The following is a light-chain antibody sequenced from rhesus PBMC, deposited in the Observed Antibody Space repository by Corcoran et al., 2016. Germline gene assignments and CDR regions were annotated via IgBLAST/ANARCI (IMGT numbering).Light chain of an antibody. CDR1: QGITND. V-gene: IGKV1-25*01. J-gene: IGKJ2*01. Sequence: DIQMTQSPSSLSASVGDRVTITCRASQGITNDLAWYQQQPGETPKLLIYEAASLQRGIPSRFSGSGSGTDFTLTISSLQPEDFATYYCQHYYSTPYSFGQGTKVEIK. CDR2: EAA. CDR3: QHYYSTPYS.